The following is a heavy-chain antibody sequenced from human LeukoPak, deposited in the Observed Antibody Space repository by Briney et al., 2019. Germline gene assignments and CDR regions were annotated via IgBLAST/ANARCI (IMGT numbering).Heavy chain of an antibody. Sequence: ASVKVSCKASGYTFTSYYMHWVRQAPGQGLEWMGIINPSGGSTSYAQKFQGRVTMTRDMSTSTVYMELSSLRAEDTAVYYCARQVPAAMPDYYYYYGMDVWGQGTTVTVSS. CDR2: INPSGGST. CDR3: ARQVPAAMPDYYYYYGMDV. D-gene: IGHD2-2*01. J-gene: IGHJ6*02. CDR1: GYTFTSYY. V-gene: IGHV1-46*01.